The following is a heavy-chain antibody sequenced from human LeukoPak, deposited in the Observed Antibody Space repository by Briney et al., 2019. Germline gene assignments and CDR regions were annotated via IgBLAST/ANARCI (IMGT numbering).Heavy chain of an antibody. CDR3: AIGYCRGGSCDDEPGDAFDI. V-gene: IGHV1-46*01. D-gene: IGHD2-15*01. CDR2: IYPSGGST. CDR1: GYTFTSYY. Sequence: ASVKGSCKASGYTFTSYYIHWVREAPGQGPEWMGIIYPSGGSTTYAQKFQGRVTMTRDMSTSTVYMELSSLRSEDTAVYYCAIGYCRGGSCDDEPGDAFDIWGQGTMVAVSS. J-gene: IGHJ3*02.